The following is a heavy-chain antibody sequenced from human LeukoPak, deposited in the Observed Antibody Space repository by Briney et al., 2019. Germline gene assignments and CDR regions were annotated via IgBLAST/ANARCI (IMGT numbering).Heavy chain of an antibody. CDR1: GGSISDYY. J-gene: IGHJ4*02. CDR3: TTGGGWLTDY. D-gene: IGHD5-24*01. CDR2: IHDSGRT. V-gene: IGHV4-59*01. Sequence: SETLSLTCTVSGGSISDYYWGWFRQPPGEGLEWIGYIHDSGRTNYNASLKGRDSISVDTSRRQFSLKLTSVTAADTAIYYCTTGGGWLTDYWGQGTLVTVSS.